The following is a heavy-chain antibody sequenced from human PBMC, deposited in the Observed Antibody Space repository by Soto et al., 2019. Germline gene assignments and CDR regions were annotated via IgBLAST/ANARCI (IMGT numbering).Heavy chain of an antibody. D-gene: IGHD4-17*01. CDR1: CYSFTTSG. J-gene: IGHJ4*02. CDR2: ISTYNGNT. CDR3: ARRLYGDYDY. V-gene: IGHV1-18*01. Sequence: GASVKVSCKASCYSFTTSGITWLRQAPGQGLEWMGWISTYNGNTNYAQKLQDRVTLTTDTSTSTAYMELRSLRSDVPAVYYCARRLYGDYDYWGQGTLVTVSS.